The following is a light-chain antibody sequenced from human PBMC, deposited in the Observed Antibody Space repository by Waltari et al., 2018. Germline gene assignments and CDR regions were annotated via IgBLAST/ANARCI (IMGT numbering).Light chain of an antibody. CDR2: DAS. Sequence: EIVLTQSPATLSLSPEERATLSCRASQSVSSYLGWYQQKFGQPPRLLIYDASNRATGVPARFSGSGSGTDFTLTIDSLEPEDFAVYYCQQSSRWPLTFGGGTKVEIK. CDR3: QQSSRWPLT. CDR1: QSVSSY. J-gene: IGKJ4*01. V-gene: IGKV3-11*01.